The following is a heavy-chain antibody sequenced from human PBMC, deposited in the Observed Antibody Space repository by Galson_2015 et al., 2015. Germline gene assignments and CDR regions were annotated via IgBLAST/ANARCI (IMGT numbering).Heavy chain of an antibody. D-gene: IGHD3-22*01. J-gene: IGHJ5*02. CDR1: GGTFSSYA. V-gene: IGHV1-69*13. Sequence: SVKVSCKASGGTFSSYAISWVRQAPGQGLEWMGGIIPIFGTANYAQKFQGRVTITADESTSTAYMELSSLRSEDTAVYYCALRDYTYDSSKGGWFDPWGQGTLVTVSS. CDR3: ALRDYTYDSSKGGWFDP. CDR2: IIPIFGTA.